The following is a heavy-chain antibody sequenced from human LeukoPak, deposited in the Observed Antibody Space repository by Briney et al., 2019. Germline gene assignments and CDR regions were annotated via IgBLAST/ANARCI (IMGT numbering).Heavy chain of an antibody. V-gene: IGHV4-59*11. CDR1: GVSMSGHF. CDR2: ISHTGIT. CDR3: VRGGAMATHYFDT. J-gene: IGHJ4*02. D-gene: IGHD3-16*01. Sequence: SETLSLTCAVSGVSMSGHFWSWIRQSPEKGLEYIGDISHTGITNSNPSPKSRLTISLETSQNPFSLSLTSVTAADTAVYYCVRGGAMATHYFDTWGQGTLVSVSS.